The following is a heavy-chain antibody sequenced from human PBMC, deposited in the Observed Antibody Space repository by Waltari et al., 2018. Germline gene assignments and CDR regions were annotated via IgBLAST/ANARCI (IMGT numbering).Heavy chain of an antibody. D-gene: IGHD3-22*01. CDR1: GGPISRVAYY. Sequence: QLQLQESGPGLVKPSETVSLTCPVSGGPISRVAYYWGWVRQPPGKGLEFIASIFYSGATYYNPSLESRVTISVDTSKNQFSLELTSVTDADTAVYYCARQDYYYVKGYFDLWGRGTLVTVSS. J-gene: IGHJ2*01. CDR2: IFYSGAT. CDR3: ARQDYYYVKGYFDL. V-gene: IGHV4-39*01.